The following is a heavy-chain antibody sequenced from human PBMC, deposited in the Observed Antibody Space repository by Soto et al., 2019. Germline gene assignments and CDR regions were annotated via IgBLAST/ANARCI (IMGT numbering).Heavy chain of an antibody. CDR3: AGDPRIAVDGSGYYYYGMDV. Sequence: PGGSLRLSCAASGFTFSSYEMNWVRQAPGKGLEWVSYISSSGSIIYYADSVKGRFTISRDNAKNSLYLQMNSLRAEDTAVYYCAGDPRIAVDGSGYYYYGMDVWGQGTTVTV. J-gene: IGHJ6*02. V-gene: IGHV3-48*03. CDR1: GFTFSSYE. D-gene: IGHD6-13*01. CDR2: ISSSGSII.